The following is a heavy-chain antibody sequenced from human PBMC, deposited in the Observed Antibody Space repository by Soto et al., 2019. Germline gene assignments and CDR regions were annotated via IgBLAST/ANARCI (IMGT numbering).Heavy chain of an antibody. CDR1: GFTFSDYY. J-gene: IGHJ4*02. CDR2: ISSRSGNTI. CDR3: ARDQNDYVACDY. Sequence: GGSLRLSCAASGFTFSDYYMPWIRQAPGKGLEWVSYISSRSGNTIYYADSVKGRFTISRDNAKNSLYLQMNSLRAEDTAVDYCARDQNDYVACDYWGQGTRVTISS. D-gene: IGHD3-10*02. V-gene: IGHV3-11*01.